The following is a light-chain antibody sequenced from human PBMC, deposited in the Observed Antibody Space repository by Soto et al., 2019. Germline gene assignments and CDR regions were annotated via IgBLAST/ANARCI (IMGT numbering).Light chain of an antibody. CDR2: AAS. V-gene: IGKV1-9*01. Sequence: IQLTQSPSSLSASVGDRVTITCRASQDIAIYLAWYQQKPGEAPKLLIYAASTLYGGVPSRFSGSGSGTDFALTITSLQAEDSATYYCQQYNIFWTFGQGTKVDIK. J-gene: IGKJ1*01. CDR3: QQYNIFWT. CDR1: QDIAIY.